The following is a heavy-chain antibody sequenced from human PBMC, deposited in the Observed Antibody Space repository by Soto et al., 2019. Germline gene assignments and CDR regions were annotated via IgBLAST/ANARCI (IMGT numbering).Heavy chain of an antibody. V-gene: IGHV3-74*01. D-gene: IGHD2-2*01. CDR1: GFISRSYW. Sequence: GGSLRLSTAASGFISRSYWMHWVRQVPGKGLVWVSRINGDGRSTSYADSVKGRFTISRDNAKNTLYLQMNSLRADDTAVYYCARAQYLADDAFDIWGQGAMVTVSS. CDR3: ARAQYLADDAFDI. CDR2: INGDGRST. J-gene: IGHJ3*02.